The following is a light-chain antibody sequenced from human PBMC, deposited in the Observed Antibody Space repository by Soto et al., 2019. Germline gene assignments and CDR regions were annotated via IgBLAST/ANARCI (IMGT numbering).Light chain of an antibody. CDR2: DAS. CDR1: QSISSW. Sequence: DIQMTQSPSTLSASVGDSVTITCRASQSISSWLAWYQQKPGKAPKLLIYDASSLESGVPSRFSGSGSGTEFTLTLSSLQTDDFATYYFQQYNSYSETFGQGTKVEIK. V-gene: IGKV1-5*01. CDR3: QQYNSYSET. J-gene: IGKJ1*01.